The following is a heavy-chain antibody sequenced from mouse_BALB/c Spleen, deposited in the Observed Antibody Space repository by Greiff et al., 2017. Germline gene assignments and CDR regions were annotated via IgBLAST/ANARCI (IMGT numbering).Heavy chain of an antibody. J-gene: IGHJ4*01. D-gene: IGHD1-2*01. Sequence: QVQLQQSGAELMKPGASVKISCKATGYTFSSYWIEWVKQRPGHGLEWIGEILPGSGSTNYNEKFKGKATFTADTSSNTAYMQLSSLTSEDSAVYYCARPTATGGAMDYWGQGTSVTVSS. CDR2: ILPGSGST. CDR1: GYTFSSYW. V-gene: IGHV1-9*01. CDR3: ARPTATGGAMDY.